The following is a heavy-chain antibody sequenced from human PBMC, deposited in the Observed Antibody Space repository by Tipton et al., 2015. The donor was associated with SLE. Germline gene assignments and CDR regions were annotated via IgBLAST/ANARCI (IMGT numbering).Heavy chain of an antibody. CDR3: ARDQEVSSGENRFDP. D-gene: IGHD2/OR15-2a*01. CDR1: GDSISGQY. V-gene: IGHV4-59*11. J-gene: IGHJ5*02. Sequence: TLSLTCTVSGDSISGQYWSWIRQPPGKGLEWIGYIYYSGTTNYNPSLKSRVTISVDTSKNQFSLKLTSVTAADTAIYYCARDQEVSSGENRFDPWGQGTLVTVSS. CDR2: IYYSGTT.